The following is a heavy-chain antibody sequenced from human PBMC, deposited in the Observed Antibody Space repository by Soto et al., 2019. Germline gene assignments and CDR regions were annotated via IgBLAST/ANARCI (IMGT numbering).Heavy chain of an antibody. D-gene: IGHD3-22*01. V-gene: IGHV1-18*01. J-gene: IGHJ3*02. CDR3: ARDLQFYSDSSGYRDVFDI. CDR2: ISANNGNT. CDR1: GYIFTTYG. Sequence: QVQLVQSGAEVKKPGASVKVSCKASGYIFTTYGISWVRQAPGQGLEWMGWISANNGNTYYAQKFQGRVIMTTDTHKRTIYMEMRSLTSDDTAVYYCARDLQFYSDSSGYRDVFDIWGQGTMVTVSS.